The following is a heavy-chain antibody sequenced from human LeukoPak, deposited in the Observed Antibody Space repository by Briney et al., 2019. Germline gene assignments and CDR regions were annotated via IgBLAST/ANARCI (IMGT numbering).Heavy chain of an antibody. Sequence: GGSLRLSCAASGFTFDDYAMHWVRQAPRKGLEWVSGISWNSGSIGYADSVKGRFTISRDNSKNTLYLQMNSLRAEDTAVYYCARAGSNIVVVPNWFDPWGQGTLVTVSS. D-gene: IGHD2-2*01. J-gene: IGHJ5*02. CDR2: ISWNSGSI. V-gene: IGHV3-9*01. CDR3: ARAGSNIVVVPNWFDP. CDR1: GFTFDDYA.